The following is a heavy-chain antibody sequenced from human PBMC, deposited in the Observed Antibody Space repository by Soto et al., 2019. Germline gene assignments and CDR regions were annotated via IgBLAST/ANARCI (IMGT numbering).Heavy chain of an antibody. V-gene: IGHV3-9*01. CDR2: ISWNSNNI. CDR1: GFTFDDHG. CDR3: AKDMAVGATTRFMAFDI. J-gene: IGHJ3*02. Sequence: EVQLVESGGGLVQPGRSLRLSCEASGFTFDDHGMHWVRQAPGKGLEWVSGISWNSNNIAYADSVKGRFTISRDNAKNSMYLQMNSLRADDTALYYCAKDMAVGATTRFMAFDIWGQGTMVTVSS. D-gene: IGHD1-26*01.